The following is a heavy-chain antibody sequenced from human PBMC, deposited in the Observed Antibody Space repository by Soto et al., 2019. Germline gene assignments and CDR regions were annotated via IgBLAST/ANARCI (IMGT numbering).Heavy chain of an antibody. J-gene: IGHJ4*02. D-gene: IGHD3-16*01. Sequence: GRSLRLSCAASGFSFSTHYMNWVRQTPGKGLEWVSSINRDSTVIKYADSVKGRFTISRDNARNSLSIQMNSLRAEDTAVYYCLNGDYYVGPGTLVTVSS. CDR2: INRDSTVI. CDR3: LNGDYY. V-gene: IGHV3-48*01. CDR1: GFSFSTHY.